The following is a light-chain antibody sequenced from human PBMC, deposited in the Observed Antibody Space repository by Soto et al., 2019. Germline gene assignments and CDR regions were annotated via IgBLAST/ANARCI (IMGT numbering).Light chain of an antibody. CDR1: QTIDTY. CDR3: QQNFNFPRT. V-gene: IGKV1-39*01. CDR2: AAT. Sequence: DIQLTQSPSSLSASIGDRVTITCRASQTIDTYLNWYQHKPGKAPKVLIYAATYLQNGVPSRFSGTGSGADFTLTISSLQPEDFATYYCQQNFNFPRTFGQGTKVDIK. J-gene: IGKJ1*01.